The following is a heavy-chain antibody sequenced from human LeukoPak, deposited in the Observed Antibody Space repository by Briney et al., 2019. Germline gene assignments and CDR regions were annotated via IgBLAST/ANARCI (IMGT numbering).Heavy chain of an antibody. CDR2: ISSSSSYI. D-gene: IGHD3-16*01. CDR3: ARRAGAYPHPHDY. J-gene: IGHJ4*02. CDR1: GFILSDYY. V-gene: IGHV3-11*03. Sequence: PGGSLRLSCAASGFILSDYYMSWIRQAPGKGLEWVSSISSSSSYIYYADSVKGRFTISRDNAKNSLYLQMNSLRAEDTAVYYCARRAGAYPHPHDYWSQRTLVTVSS.